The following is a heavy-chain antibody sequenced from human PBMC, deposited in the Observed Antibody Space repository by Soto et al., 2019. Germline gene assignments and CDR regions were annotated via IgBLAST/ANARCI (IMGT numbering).Heavy chain of an antibody. Sequence: GSLRLSCAASGFTVRNCGMTWVRQAPGKQLERVANIKQDGNIQYYLDSVRGRFTISRDNAKNSLYLQMNSLRAEDTAVYYCVRDIGWNLFDYWGQGSLVTVSS. CDR2: IKQDGNIQ. CDR1: GFTVRNCG. J-gene: IGHJ4*02. CDR3: VRDIGWNLFDY. D-gene: IGHD1-1*01. V-gene: IGHV3-7*01.